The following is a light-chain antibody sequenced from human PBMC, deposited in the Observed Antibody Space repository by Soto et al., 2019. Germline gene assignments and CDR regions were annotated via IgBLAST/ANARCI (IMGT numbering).Light chain of an antibody. CDR2: EVT. J-gene: IGLJ1*01. CDR1: SSDVGSYNY. CDR3: SSYAGSNEYV. Sequence: QSALTQPPSASGSPGQSVTIPCTGTSSDVGSYNYVSWDQQHPGKAPKLMIYEVTKRPSGVPDRFSGSKYGNTASLTVSGLQAEDEADYYCSSYAGSNEYVFGTGTKLTVL. V-gene: IGLV2-8*01.